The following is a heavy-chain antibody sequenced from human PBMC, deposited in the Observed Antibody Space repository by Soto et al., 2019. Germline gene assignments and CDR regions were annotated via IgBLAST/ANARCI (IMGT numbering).Heavy chain of an antibody. CDR2: ISYDGSDK. CDR1: GFTFSDYG. Sequence: QLQLVESGGGVVQPGRSLRLSCAASGFTFSDYGMHWVRQAPGTGLEWVAVISYDGSDKYYADTVKGRFTISRDNSKNRLYMQMNSMRAEDTAVYYCETMERLFDYWGQGTLVTV. V-gene: IGHV3-30*03. CDR3: ETMERLFDY. J-gene: IGHJ4*02. D-gene: IGHD3-3*01.